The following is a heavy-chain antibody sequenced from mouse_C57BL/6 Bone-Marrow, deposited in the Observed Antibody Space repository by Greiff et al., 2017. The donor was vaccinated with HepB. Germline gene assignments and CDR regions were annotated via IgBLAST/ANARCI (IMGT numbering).Heavy chain of an antibody. J-gene: IGHJ4*01. CDR3: ASDGSSPYYAMDY. CDR2: IDPNSGGT. Sequence: QVQLQQPGAKLVKPGASVKLSCKASGYTFTSYWMHWVKQRPGRGLEWIGRIDPNSGGTKYNEKFKSKATLTVDKPSSTAYMQLSSLTSEDSAVYYCASDGSSPYYAMDYWGQGTSVTVSS. CDR1: GYTFTSYW. V-gene: IGHV1-72*01. D-gene: IGHD1-1*01.